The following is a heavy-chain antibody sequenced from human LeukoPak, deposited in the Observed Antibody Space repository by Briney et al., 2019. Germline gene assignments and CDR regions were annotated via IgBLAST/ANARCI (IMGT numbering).Heavy chain of an antibody. CDR3: ARDRSASFDL. Sequence: SETLSLTCAVYGGSFSGYYWSWIRQPPGKGLEWIGEINHSGSTNYNPSLKSRVTISVDTSKNQFSLKLSSVTAADTAVYYCARDRSASFDLWGRGTLVTVSS. J-gene: IGHJ2*01. CDR1: GGSFSGYY. V-gene: IGHV4-34*01. CDR2: INHSGST.